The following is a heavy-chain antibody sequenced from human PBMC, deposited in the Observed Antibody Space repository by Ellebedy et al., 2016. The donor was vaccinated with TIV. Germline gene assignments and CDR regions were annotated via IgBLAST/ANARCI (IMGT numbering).Heavy chain of an antibody. CDR1: GFSLTTNQVS. V-gene: IGHV2-5*01. D-gene: IGHD5-24*01. J-gene: IGHJ4*02. CDR2: IYGNDDK. Sequence: SGPTLVKPTQTLTLTCTFYGFSLTTNQVSVGWVRQPPGKAPEWLTFIYGNDDKRYSPSLKRRLTITKDSSKNQVVLTLTNMDPVDTATYYCARTYNIQYFDDWGQGTLVTVSS. CDR3: ARTYNIQYFDD.